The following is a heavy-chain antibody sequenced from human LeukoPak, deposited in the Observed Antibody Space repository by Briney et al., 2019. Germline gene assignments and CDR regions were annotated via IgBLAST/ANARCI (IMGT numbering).Heavy chain of an antibody. D-gene: IGHD6-19*01. J-gene: IGHJ4*02. Sequence: GTPLRLSCVASGFKFSDHGMDWVRQAPGKGLEWVAVIAADGGVKQYADSVKGRFTLSRDNSKNTLFVQMDSLSVEDTAVYYCAREATWGQWYFDHWGQGTPVTVSS. CDR1: GFKFSDHG. CDR2: IAADGGVK. V-gene: IGHV3-30*03. CDR3: AREATWGQWYFDH.